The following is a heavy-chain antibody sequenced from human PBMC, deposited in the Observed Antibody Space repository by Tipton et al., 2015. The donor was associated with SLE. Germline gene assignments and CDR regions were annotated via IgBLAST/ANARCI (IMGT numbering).Heavy chain of an antibody. J-gene: IGHJ6*02. D-gene: IGHD1-26*01. V-gene: IGHV4-59*08. CDR2: IYDSGST. CDR1: GGSIGSYY. CDR3: ARGTPSAFYYYTMDV. Sequence: LRLSCTVSGGSIGSYYWSWIRQPPGKGLEWIGYIYDSGSTNYNPSLKSRVTISVDTSKNQFSLKLSSVTAADTAVYYCARGTPSAFYYYTMDVWGQGTTVTVSS.